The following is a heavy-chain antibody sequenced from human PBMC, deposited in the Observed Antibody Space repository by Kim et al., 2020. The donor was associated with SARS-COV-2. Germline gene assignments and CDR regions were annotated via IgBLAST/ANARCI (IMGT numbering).Heavy chain of an antibody. CDR2: ISGGGGST. D-gene: IGHD2-2*01. V-gene: IGHV3-43*02. CDR3: AKDFGCSSTSCKYSYYFDA. J-gene: IGHJ4*02. CDR1: GFTFSDYA. Sequence: GGSLRLSCAASGFTFSDYAMNWVRQAPGKGLEWVSVISGGGGSTYYADSVKGRFTISRDNSKNSLYLQMNSLRTEDTALYYCAKDFGCSSTSCKYSYYFDAWGQGTLVTVSS.